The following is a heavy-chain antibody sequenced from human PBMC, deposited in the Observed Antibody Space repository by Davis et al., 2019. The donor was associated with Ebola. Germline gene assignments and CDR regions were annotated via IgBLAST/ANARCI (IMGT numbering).Heavy chain of an antibody. V-gene: IGHV3-66*01. CDR1: GFTFSSYW. J-gene: IGHJ6*02. Sequence: GGSLRLSCAASGFTFSSYWMSWIRQAPGKGLEWVSVIYSGGSTYYADSVKGRFTISRDNSKNTLYLQMNSLRAEDTAVYYCARDRWLRSVVTLYYYYYGMDVWGQGTTVTVSS. D-gene: IGHD5-12*01. CDR3: ARDRWLRSVVTLYYYYYGMDV. CDR2: IYSGGST.